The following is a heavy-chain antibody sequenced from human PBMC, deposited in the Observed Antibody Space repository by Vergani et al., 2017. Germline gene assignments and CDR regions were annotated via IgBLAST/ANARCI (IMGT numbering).Heavy chain of an antibody. CDR2: INPNSGGT. CDR1: GYTFTGYY. J-gene: IGHJ4*02. D-gene: IGHD4-17*01. Sequence: QVQLVQSGAEVKKPGASVKVSCKASGYTFTGYYMHWVRQAPGQGLEWMGWINPNSGGTNYAQKFQGRVTMTRDTSINTAYMELSRLRSDDTAVYYCARDCPSGLRACVFYGAPYFDYWGQGTLVTVSS. CDR3: ARDCPSGLRACVFYGAPYFDY. V-gene: IGHV1-2*02.